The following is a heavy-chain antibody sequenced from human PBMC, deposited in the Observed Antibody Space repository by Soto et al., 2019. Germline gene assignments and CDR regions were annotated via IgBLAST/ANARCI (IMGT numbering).Heavy chain of an antibody. Sequence: QVQLVQSGAEVKKPGASVKVSCKASGYTFTSYGISWVRQAPGQGLEWMGWISAYNGNTKYAQKFQGRVPMTTDTSTSTAYREVRSLRSDDTSVYYCARDAAAGLNDYWGQGTLVTVSS. CDR2: ISAYNGNT. CDR3: ARDAAAGLNDY. CDR1: GYTFTSYG. J-gene: IGHJ4*02. V-gene: IGHV1-18*01. D-gene: IGHD6-13*01.